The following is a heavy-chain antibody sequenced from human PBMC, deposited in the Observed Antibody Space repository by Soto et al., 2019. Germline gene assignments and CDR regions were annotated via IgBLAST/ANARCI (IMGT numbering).Heavy chain of an antibody. D-gene: IGHD4-17*01. Sequence: GGSLRLSCAASGFSFDDYAMHWVRQAPGKGLEWVTGISWNSGTIGYADSVKGRFTISRDNAKNSLYLQMNSLRGEDTALYYCPRDVRSRPTGPPDSWGQGTLVTVSS. CDR1: GFSFDDYA. CDR3: PRDVRSRPTGPPDS. J-gene: IGHJ4*02. V-gene: IGHV3-9*01. CDR2: ISWNSGTI.